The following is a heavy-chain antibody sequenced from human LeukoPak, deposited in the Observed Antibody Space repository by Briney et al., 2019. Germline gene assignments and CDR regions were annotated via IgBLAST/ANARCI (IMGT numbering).Heavy chain of an antibody. CDR2: IYPGDSDT. V-gene: IGHV5-51*01. Sequence: PGESLKISCKGSGYSFTSYWIGWVRQMPGKGLDWMGIIYPGDSDTRYSPSFQGQVTISADKSISTAYLQWSSLKASDTAMYYCARLGDIVVVPAAGWFDPWGQGTLVTVSS. CDR3: ARLGDIVVVPAAGWFDP. J-gene: IGHJ5*02. CDR1: GYSFTSYW. D-gene: IGHD2-2*01.